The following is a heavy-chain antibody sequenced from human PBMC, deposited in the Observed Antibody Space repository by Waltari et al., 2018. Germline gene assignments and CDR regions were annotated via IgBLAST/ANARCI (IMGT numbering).Heavy chain of an antibody. CDR1: GYTFTSYY. D-gene: IGHD6-19*01. CDR3: ARDLSVRGTSSGWYVSAVDY. Sequence: QVQLVQSGAEVKKPGASVKVSCKASGYTFTSYYMHWVRQAPGQGLEWMGIINPSGGSTSYAQKFQGRVTMTRDTSTSTVYMELSSLRSEDTAVYYCARDLSVRGTSSGWYVSAVDYWGQGTLVTVSS. CDR2: INPSGGST. V-gene: IGHV1-46*01. J-gene: IGHJ4*02.